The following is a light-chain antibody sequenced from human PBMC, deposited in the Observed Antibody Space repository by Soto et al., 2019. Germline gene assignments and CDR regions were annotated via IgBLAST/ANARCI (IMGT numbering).Light chain of an antibody. CDR1: NIGGKS. CDR2: DDR. V-gene: IGLV3-21*02. Sequence: SYELTQPTSVSVAPGQTARIACGGTNIGGKSVHWYQQRPGQAPILVVYDDRDRPSGVPERFSGSNTGNTATLTISRVEAGDEADYYCQVWDSSSDLRVFGGGTQLTVL. CDR3: QVWDSSSDLRV. J-gene: IGLJ3*02.